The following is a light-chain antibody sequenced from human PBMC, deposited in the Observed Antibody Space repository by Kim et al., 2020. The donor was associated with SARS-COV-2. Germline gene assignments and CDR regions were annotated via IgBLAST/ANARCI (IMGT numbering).Light chain of an antibody. Sequence: ASVGDRVTITCRASQGIRNYLAWYQQKPGKVPKLLIYAASTLQSEVPSRFSGSGSGTDFTLTISSLQPEDVATYYCQKYNSVPLTFGGGTKVDIK. J-gene: IGKJ4*01. CDR2: AAS. CDR3: QKYNSVPLT. V-gene: IGKV1-27*01. CDR1: QGIRNY.